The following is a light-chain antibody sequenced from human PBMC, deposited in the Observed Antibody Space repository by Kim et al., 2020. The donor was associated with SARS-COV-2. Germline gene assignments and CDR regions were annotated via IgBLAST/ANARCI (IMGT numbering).Light chain of an antibody. V-gene: IGKV3-11*01. CDR1: QSVSSS. Sequence: VSPGERATLSCRASQSVSSSLAWYQQKPGQAPRLLIYDSSNRATDIPARFSGSGSGTDFTLTISSLEPEDFAVYYCQQRSNWPLTFGGGTKVDIK. CDR3: QQRSNWPLT. J-gene: IGKJ4*01. CDR2: DSS.